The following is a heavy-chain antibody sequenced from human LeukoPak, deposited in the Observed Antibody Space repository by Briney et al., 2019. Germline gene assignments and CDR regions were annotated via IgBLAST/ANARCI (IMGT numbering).Heavy chain of an antibody. J-gene: IGHJ5*02. Sequence: GGSLRLSCAASGFTFSSYAMRWVRQAPGKGLEWVAVISYDGSNKYYADSVKGRFTISRDNSKNTLYLQMNSLRAEDTAVYYCARDLAGYSSSWYSGGNRFDPWGQGTLVTVSS. CDR2: ISYDGSNK. D-gene: IGHD6-13*01. V-gene: IGHV3-30-3*01. CDR1: GFTFSSYA. CDR3: ARDLAGYSSSWYSGGNRFDP.